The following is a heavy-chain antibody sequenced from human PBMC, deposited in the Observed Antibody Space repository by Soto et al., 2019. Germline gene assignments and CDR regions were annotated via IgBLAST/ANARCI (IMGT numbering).Heavy chain of an antibody. CDR2: IWYDGSNK. CDR1: GFTFSSYG. J-gene: IGHJ4*02. Sequence: GGSLRLSCAASGFTFSSYGMHWVRQAPGKELEWVAVIWYDGSNKYYADSVKGRFTISRDNSKNTLYLQMNSLRAEDTAVYYCARGEAPLWFGELLDYWGQGTLVTVSS. CDR3: ARGEAPLWFGELLDY. V-gene: IGHV3-33*01. D-gene: IGHD3-10*01.